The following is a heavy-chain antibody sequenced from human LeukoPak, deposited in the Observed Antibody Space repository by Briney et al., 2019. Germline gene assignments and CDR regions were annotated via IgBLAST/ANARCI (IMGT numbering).Heavy chain of an antibody. CDR1: GYTFTGYY. CDR3: ARVYYYDSSGYYPEEWDY. CDR2: INPNSGGT. D-gene: IGHD3-22*01. V-gene: IGHV1-2*02. Sequence: ASVKVSCTASGYTFTGYYMHWVRQAPGQGLEWMGWINPNSGGTNYAQKFQGRVTMTRDTSISTAYMELSRLRSDDTAVYYCARVYYYDSSGYYPEEWDYWGQGTLVTVSS. J-gene: IGHJ4*02.